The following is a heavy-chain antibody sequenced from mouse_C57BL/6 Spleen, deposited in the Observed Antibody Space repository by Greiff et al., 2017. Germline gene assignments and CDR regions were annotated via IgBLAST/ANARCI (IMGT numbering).Heavy chain of an antibody. D-gene: IGHD1-1*01. J-gene: IGHJ4*01. CDR1: GFTFSDYG. V-gene: IGHV5-17*01. CDR2: ISSGSSTI. CDR3: ARGIYYYGSSYLYAMDY. Sequence: EVNVVESGGGLVKPGGSLKLSCAASGFTFSDYGMHWVRQAPEKGLEWVAYISSGSSTIYYADTVKGRFTISRDNAKNTLFLQMTSLRSEDTAMYYCARGIYYYGSSYLYAMDYWGQGTSVTVSS.